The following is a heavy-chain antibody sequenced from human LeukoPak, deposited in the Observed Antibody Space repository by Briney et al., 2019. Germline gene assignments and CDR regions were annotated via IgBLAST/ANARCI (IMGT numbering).Heavy chain of an antibody. V-gene: IGHV3-23*01. CDR2: ISTGGGNT. J-gene: IGHJ4*02. Sequence: PGGSLRLFCTASGFTFSSYTMSWVRQAPGKGLKWVSTISTGGGNTYYADSVQGRFTVSRDDSKNTLYLQMNSLRAEDTAVYYCAKDGGLWISAHWGDSWGRGTLVTVSS. CDR1: GFTFSSYT. CDR3: AKDGGLWISAHWGDS. D-gene: IGHD2-2*03.